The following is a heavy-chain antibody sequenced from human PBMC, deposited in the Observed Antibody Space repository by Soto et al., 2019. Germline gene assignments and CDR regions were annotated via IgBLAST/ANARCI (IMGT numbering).Heavy chain of an antibody. J-gene: IGHJ4*02. CDR3: ARGQWSVVAVIPFDY. D-gene: IGHD3-22*01. V-gene: IGHV1-18*01. Sequence: GASVKLSCKASGYTFTSYGISWVRQAPGQGLEWMGWISAYNGNTNYAQKLQGRVTMTRDTSTSTVYMELSSLRSEDTAVYYCARGQWSVVAVIPFDYWGQGTLVTVSS. CDR1: GYTFTSYG. CDR2: ISAYNGNT.